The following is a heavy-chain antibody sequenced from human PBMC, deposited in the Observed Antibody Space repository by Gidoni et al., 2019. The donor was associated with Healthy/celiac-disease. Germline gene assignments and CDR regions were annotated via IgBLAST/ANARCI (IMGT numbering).Heavy chain of an antibody. J-gene: IGHJ3*02. V-gene: IGHV3-21*01. CDR1: GFTFSSYS. Sequence: EVQLVESGGGLVKPGGSLRLSCAASGFTFSSYSMNWVRQAPWKGLEWVSSISSSSSYIYYADAVKGRFTISRDNAKNSLYLQMNSLRAEDTAVYYCARTNSGSYLPTGDAFDIWGQGTMVTVSS. CDR3: ARTNSGSYLPTGDAFDI. D-gene: IGHD1-26*01. CDR2: ISSSSSYI.